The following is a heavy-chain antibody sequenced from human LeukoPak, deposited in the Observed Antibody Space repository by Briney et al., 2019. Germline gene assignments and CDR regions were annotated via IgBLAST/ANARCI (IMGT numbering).Heavy chain of an antibody. CDR3: ARGDDFWSGYYPL. CDR2: INPNSGGT. J-gene: IGHJ4*02. CDR1: GYTFTGYY. D-gene: IGHD3-3*01. Sequence: ASVKVSCKASGYTFTGYYMHWVRQAPGQGLEWMGWINPNSGGTNYAQKFQGRVTMTRDTSISTAYMELSRLRSDDTAVYYCARGDDFWSGYYPLWGQGTLVTVSS. V-gene: IGHV1-2*02.